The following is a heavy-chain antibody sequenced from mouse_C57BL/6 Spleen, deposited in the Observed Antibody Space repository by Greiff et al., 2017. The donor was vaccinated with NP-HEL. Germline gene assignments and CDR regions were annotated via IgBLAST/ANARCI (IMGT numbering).Heavy chain of an antibody. V-gene: IGHV1-82*01. Sequence: QVQLQQSGPELVKPGASVKISCKASGYAFSSSWMNWVKQRPGKGLEWIGRIYPGDGDTNYNGKFKGKATLTADKSSSTAYMQLSSLTSEDSAVCASAEGSSYDWCLDVWGTGTTVTVSS. CDR2: IYPGDGDT. J-gene: IGHJ1*03. CDR1: GYAFSSSW. CDR3: AEGSSYDWCLDV. D-gene: IGHD1-1*01.